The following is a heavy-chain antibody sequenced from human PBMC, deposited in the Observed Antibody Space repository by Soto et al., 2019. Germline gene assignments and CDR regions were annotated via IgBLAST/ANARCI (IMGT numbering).Heavy chain of an antibody. CDR3: ARLEVDFWSGYINWFDP. Sequence: QLQLQESGPGLVKPSETLSLTCTVSGGSISSSSYYWGWIRQPPGKGLEWIGSIYYSGSTYYNPSLKSRVTISVDTSKNQFSLKLSSVTAADTAVYYCARLEVDFWSGYINWFDPWGQGTLVTVSS. V-gene: IGHV4-39*01. CDR2: IYYSGST. J-gene: IGHJ5*02. CDR1: GGSISSSSYY. D-gene: IGHD3-3*01.